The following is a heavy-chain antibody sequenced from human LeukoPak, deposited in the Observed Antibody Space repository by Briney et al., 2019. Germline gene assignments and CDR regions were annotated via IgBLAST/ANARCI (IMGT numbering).Heavy chain of an antibody. D-gene: IGHD3-22*01. V-gene: IGHV1-2*02. Sequence: ASVKVSCKASGYTFTVYYMHWVRQAPGQGREWMGCINPNSGVTDYTQKFQGRVTMTRDTSISTAYMELSRLRSDDTAVYYCARDLGVVVWYFDLWGRGTLVTVSS. CDR1: GYTFTVYY. J-gene: IGHJ2*01. CDR3: ARDLGVVVWYFDL. CDR2: INPNSGVT.